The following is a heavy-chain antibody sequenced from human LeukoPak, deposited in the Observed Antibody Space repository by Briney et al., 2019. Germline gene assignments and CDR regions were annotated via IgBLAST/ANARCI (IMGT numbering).Heavy chain of an antibody. CDR1: GLAFDDFA. V-gene: IGHV3-49*04. CDR3: SRNGLVDFDY. Sequence: GQSLRLSCTTSGLAFDDFAMSWVRQPAGKGLEWVGFIRRRAYGAAAEYAASVKGRFIISRDDSKGIAYLQMNSLKTEDTAVYYCSRNGLVDFDYWGQGSRVIVSP. J-gene: IGHJ4*02. CDR2: IRRRAYGAAA.